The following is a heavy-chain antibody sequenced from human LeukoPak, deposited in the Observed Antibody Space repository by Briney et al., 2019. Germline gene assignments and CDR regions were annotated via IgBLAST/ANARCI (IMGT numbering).Heavy chain of an antibody. Sequence: SETLSLTCTVSGGSISSGDYYWSWIRQPPGKGVEWIGYIYYSGSTYYNPSLKSRVTISVDTSKNQFSLKLSSVTAADTAVYYCARYGSGYAFEIWGQGTMVTVSS. CDR2: IYYSGST. D-gene: IGHD3-10*01. J-gene: IGHJ3*02. CDR1: GGSISSGDYY. V-gene: IGHV4-30-4*08. CDR3: ARYGSGYAFEI.